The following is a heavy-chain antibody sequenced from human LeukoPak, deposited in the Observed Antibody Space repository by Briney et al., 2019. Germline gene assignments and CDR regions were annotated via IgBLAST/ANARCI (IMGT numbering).Heavy chain of an antibody. Sequence: GGSLRLSCVASGFTFSTYAMGWVRQVPGKGLEWVSSVSESGGSTYYADSVKGRFTISRDNSKDTLSLQMNSLRAEDTAVYYCAKGGMAGTRGDFDYWGQGTLVTVSS. CDR2: VSESGGST. D-gene: IGHD6-19*01. V-gene: IGHV3-23*01. CDR3: AKGGMAGTRGDFDY. CDR1: GFTFSTYA. J-gene: IGHJ4*02.